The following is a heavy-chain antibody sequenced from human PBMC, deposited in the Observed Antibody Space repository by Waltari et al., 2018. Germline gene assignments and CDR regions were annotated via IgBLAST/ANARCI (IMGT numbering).Heavy chain of an antibody. V-gene: IGHV4-34*01. CDR1: GGSFSGSF. D-gene: IGHD3-10*01. CDR2: INRDGSN. J-gene: IGHJ6*02. Sequence: QVQLQQWGAGLLKPSETLALTCAVSGGSFSGSFWSWIRQSPGKGLEWIGQINRDGSNKFNPSLKSRVAMSVDTIKSQISLRLSSVTAADAAVYYCARVGDYHGSGRFGLDVWGQGTRVTVSS. CDR3: ARVGDYHGSGRFGLDV.